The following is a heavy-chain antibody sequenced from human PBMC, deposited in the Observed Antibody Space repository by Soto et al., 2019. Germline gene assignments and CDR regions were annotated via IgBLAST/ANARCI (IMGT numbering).Heavy chain of an antibody. J-gene: IGHJ4*02. CDR2: ISSSSSFR. CDR1: GFTFTNNN. D-gene: IGHD3-22*01. Sequence: EVQLVESGGGLVKPGGSLRLSCAASGFTFTNNNMNWVRQAPGKGLEWVSSISSSSSFRNYADSVKGRFSISRDNDKKLVYLKMDSLRAEDTAVYYCARDPPLSVLVVVATDDFWGQGTLVTVSS. CDR3: ARDPPLSVLVVVATDDF. V-gene: IGHV3-21*02.